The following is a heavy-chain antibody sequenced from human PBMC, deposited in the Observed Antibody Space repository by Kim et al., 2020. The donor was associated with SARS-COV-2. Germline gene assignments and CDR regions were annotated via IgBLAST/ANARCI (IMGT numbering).Heavy chain of an antibody. J-gene: IGHJ5*02. D-gene: IGHD4-17*01. CDR1: GGSFSGYY. CDR2: INHSGST. CDR3: ARGPSTVTTAWFDP. V-gene: IGHV4-34*01. Sequence: SETLSLTCAVYGGSFSGYYWSWIRQPPGKGLEWIGEINHSGSTNYNPSLKSRVTISVDTSKNQFSLKLSSVTAADTAVYYCARGPSTVTTAWFDPWGQGT.